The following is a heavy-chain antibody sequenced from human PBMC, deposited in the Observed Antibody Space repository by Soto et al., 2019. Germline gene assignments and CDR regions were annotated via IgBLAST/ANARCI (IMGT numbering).Heavy chain of an antibody. J-gene: IGHJ6*03. D-gene: IGHD2-2*01. CDR3: ARVLRAVPIDCSSTSCGTARGGGGYYYYMDV. Sequence: SETLSLTCTVSGGSISSYYWSWIRQPPGKGLEWIGYIYYSGSTNYNPSLKSRATISVDTSKNQFSLKLSSVTAADTAVYYCARVLRAVPIDCSSTSCGTARGGGGYYYYMDVWGKGTTVTVSS. V-gene: IGHV4-59*01. CDR2: IYYSGST. CDR1: GGSISSYY.